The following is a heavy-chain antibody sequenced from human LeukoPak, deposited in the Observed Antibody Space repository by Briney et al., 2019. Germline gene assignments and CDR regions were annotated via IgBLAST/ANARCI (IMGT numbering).Heavy chain of an antibody. CDR3: ASSHDSSGND. V-gene: IGHV3-7*01. D-gene: IGHD3-22*01. J-gene: IGHJ4*02. CDR2: IKYDGTRK. CDR1: GISFSSYR. Sequence: GSLRLSCVASGISFSSYRMAWVRQAPGKGLEWVANIKYDGTRKFYADSVKGRFTISRDNAKNSLFLEMNSLRADDTAVYFCASSHDSSGNDWGQGTLVTVSS.